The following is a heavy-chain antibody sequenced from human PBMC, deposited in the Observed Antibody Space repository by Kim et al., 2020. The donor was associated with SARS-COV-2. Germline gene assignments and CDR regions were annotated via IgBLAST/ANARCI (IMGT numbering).Heavy chain of an antibody. J-gene: IGHJ4*02. CDR3: ARGLGTLDRNYYGSGSYYKPFEGDY. D-gene: IGHD3-10*01. Sequence: GGSLRLSCAASGFTVSSNYMSWVRQAPGKGLEWVSVIYSGGSTYYADSVKGRFTISRHNSKNTLYLQMNSLRAEDTAVYYCARGLGTLDRNYYGSGSYYKPFEGDYWGQGTLVTVSS. V-gene: IGHV3-53*04. CDR2: IYSGGST. CDR1: GFTVSSNY.